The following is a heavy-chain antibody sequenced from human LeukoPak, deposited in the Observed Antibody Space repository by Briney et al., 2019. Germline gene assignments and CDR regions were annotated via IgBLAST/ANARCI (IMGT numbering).Heavy chain of an antibody. CDR1: GFTFSSYS. CDR2: ICSTSRCI. CDR3: VRHGDTDSCLAN. Sequence: GGSLRLSCAASGFTFSSYSMNWVRQAPGKGLEWVSSICSTSRCIFYADSVKGRFTISRDNAKSSLNLQMNDLRAEDTAVYYCVRHGDTDSCLANWGQGTLVTVSS. J-gene: IGHJ4*02. D-gene: IGHD2-2*01. V-gene: IGHV3-21*01.